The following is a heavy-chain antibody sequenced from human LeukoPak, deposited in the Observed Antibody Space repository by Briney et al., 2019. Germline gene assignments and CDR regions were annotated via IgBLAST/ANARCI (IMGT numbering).Heavy chain of an antibody. CDR1: GGSFSGYY. CDR2: INHSGST. J-gene: IGHJ2*01. CDR3: ARGKRGGYGSSVQAAWYFEL. V-gene: IGHV4-34*01. D-gene: IGHD5-12*01. Sequence: PSETLSLTCAVYGGSFSGYYWSWIRQPPGKGLDWIGEINHSGSTNYNPSLKSRVTISVDTSKNQFSLKLSSVTAADTAVYYCARGKRGGYGSSVQAAWYFELWGRGTLVTVSS.